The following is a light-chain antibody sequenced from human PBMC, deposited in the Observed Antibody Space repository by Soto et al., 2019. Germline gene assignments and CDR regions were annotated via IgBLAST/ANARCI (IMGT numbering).Light chain of an antibody. CDR1: SSDVGGYNY. J-gene: IGLJ3*02. CDR3: TSYTSQSTVV. Sequence: QSVLTQPASVSGSPGQSIAISCTGTSSDVGGYNYVSWYQQPPGKAPKLIIYDVSDRPSGVSNRFSGSKSGNTAPLTISGLQADDEADYYCTSYTSQSTVVFGGGTKLTVL. V-gene: IGLV2-14*01. CDR2: DVS.